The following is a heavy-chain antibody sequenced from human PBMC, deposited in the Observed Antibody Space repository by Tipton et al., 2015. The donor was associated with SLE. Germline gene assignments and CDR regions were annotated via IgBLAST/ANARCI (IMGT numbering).Heavy chain of an antibody. Sequence: QLVQSGAEVKKPGASVKVSCKASGYTFTSYDINWVRQATGQGLEWMGLMNPNSGNTGYAQKFQGRVTMTRYTSISTSYMELSSLRFVVPAVYSFGTVVYCSMGSCPDFGSYFSWGFCGQGPLVTVSS. CDR1: GYTFTSYD. D-gene: IGHD2-15*01. CDR3: GTVVYCSMGSCPDFGSYFSWGF. J-gene: IGHJ4*02. CDR2: MNPNSGNT. V-gene: IGHV1-8*01.